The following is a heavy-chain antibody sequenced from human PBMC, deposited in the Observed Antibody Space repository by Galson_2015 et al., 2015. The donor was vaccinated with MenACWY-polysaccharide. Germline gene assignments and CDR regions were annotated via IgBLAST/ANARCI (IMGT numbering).Heavy chain of an antibody. V-gene: IGHV4-30-4*01. CDR2: IYYSGRT. CDR1: GGSVSSGDSY. CDR3: ANLPLGNCGGVRCFGNFHH. J-gene: IGHJ1*01. D-gene: IGHD2-21*01. Sequence: TLSLTCTVSGGSVSSGDSYWSWIRQPPGKALEWIGYIYYSGRTNYNPSLKSRATVSLDTSKNQFSLKLSFVTAADTAVYYCANLPLGNCGGVRCFGNFHHWGQGTVVTVSS.